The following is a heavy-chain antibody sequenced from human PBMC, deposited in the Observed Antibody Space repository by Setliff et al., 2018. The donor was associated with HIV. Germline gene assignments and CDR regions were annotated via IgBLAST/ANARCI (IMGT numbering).Heavy chain of an antibody. D-gene: IGHD3-22*01. CDR1: GGSISSGSFF. Sequence: PSETLSLTCTVSGGSISSGSFFWSWLRQPPGEGLEWIGEINPGGTTNYNPSVKGRFTISRRTAQSSVYLEMNSLRAGDTAVYYCARGSYYYDDSGYPHSPYFDQWGQGILVTVSS. CDR2: INPGGTT. CDR3: ARGSYYYDDSGYPHSPYFDQ. J-gene: IGHJ4*02. V-gene: IGHV4-61*03.